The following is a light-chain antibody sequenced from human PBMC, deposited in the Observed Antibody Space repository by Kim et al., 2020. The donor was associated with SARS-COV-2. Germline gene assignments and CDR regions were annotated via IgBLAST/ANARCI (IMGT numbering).Light chain of an antibody. CDR3: QQYGSSPPIT. CDR2: GAS. J-gene: IGKJ5*01. CDR1: QSVSSSY. Sequence: PGERATLSCRASQSVSSSYLAWYQQKPGQAPRLLIYGASSRATGIPDRFSGSGSGTDFTLTISRLEPEDFAVYYCQQYGSSPPITFGQGIRLEIK. V-gene: IGKV3-20*01.